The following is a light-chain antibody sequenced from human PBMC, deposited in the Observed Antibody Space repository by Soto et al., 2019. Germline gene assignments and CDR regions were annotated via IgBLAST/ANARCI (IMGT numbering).Light chain of an antibody. J-gene: IGKJ4*01. CDR2: DAS. CDR1: QSISSW. V-gene: IGKV1-5*01. CDR3: QQCACYPLT. Sequence: DIQMTQSPSTLSASVGDIVAITCRASQSISSWLAWYQQKPGKAPKLLTYDASTLESGVPSRFSGSGSGTEFTLTISSLQPDDFATYYCQQCACYPLTFGGGTTLEI.